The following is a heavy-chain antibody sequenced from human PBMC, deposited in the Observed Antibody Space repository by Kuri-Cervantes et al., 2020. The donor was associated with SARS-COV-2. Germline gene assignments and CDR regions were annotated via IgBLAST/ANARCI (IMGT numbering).Heavy chain of an antibody. CDR3: AGKFGFSSWYWYFDF. Sequence: SETLSLTCTVSGGSISSYYWSGIRQPPGKGLEWIGYIYYSGSTNYNPSLKSRVTISVDTSKNHFSLKLTSVSAADTVVYYCAGKFGFSSWYWYFDFWGRGTLVTVSS. V-gene: IGHV4-59*12. D-gene: IGHD6-13*01. CDR2: IYYSGST. J-gene: IGHJ2*01. CDR1: GGSISSYY.